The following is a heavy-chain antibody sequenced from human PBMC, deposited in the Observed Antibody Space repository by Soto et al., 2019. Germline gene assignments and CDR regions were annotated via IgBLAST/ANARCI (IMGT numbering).Heavy chain of an antibody. CDR1: GFTFSSYG. V-gene: IGHV3-30*18. CDR3: AKDYEQWLASIYCGMDV. CDR2: ISDDENNK. J-gene: IGHJ6*02. D-gene: IGHD6-19*01. Sequence: GGSLRLSCGASGFTFSSYGMHWVRQAPGRGLEWVAVISDDENNKYYADSVKGRFTISRDNSKNTLYLQMNSLRAEDTAVYYCAKDYEQWLASIYCGMDVWGQGTTVTVSS.